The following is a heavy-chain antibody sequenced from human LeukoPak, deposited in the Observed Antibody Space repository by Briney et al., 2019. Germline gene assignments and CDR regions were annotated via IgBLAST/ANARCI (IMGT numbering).Heavy chain of an antibody. CDR3: ARETYDYVWGSYRYPYFDY. Sequence: GGSLRLSCAASGFTFSSYWMSWVRQAPGKGLEWVANINKDGGEKYYVDSVKGRFTISRDNAKNSLYLQMNSLRAEDTAVYYCARETYDYVWGSYRYPYFDYWGQGTLVTVSS. CDR2: INKDGGEK. CDR1: GFTFSSYW. D-gene: IGHD3-16*02. J-gene: IGHJ4*02. V-gene: IGHV3-7*01.